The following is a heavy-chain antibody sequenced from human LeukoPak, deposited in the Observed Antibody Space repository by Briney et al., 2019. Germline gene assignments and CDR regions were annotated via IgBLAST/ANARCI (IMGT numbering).Heavy chain of an antibody. CDR3: ARHRVAYSGYDAFDY. J-gene: IGHJ4*02. Sequence: GESLQISYEGAGYSFTSYWIGWVRPMAGKGLGWRGIIYPGDSDTRYSPSFQGQVTISADKSISTAYLQWSSLKASDTAMYYCARHRVAYSGYDAFDYWGQGTLVTVSS. D-gene: IGHD5-12*01. CDR2: IYPGDSDT. CDR1: GYSFTSYW. V-gene: IGHV5-51*01.